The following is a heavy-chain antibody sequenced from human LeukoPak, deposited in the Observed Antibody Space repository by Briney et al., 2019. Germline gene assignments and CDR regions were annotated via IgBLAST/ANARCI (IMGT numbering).Heavy chain of an antibody. V-gene: IGHV3-48*04. D-gene: IGHD5-18*01. CDR3: AREAASTAMVGYWRYYYGMDV. CDR1: GFSFSSYG. J-gene: IGHJ6*02. CDR2: ISSSGSTI. Sequence: GGSLRLSCAASGFSFSSYGMHWVRHAPGKGLEWVSYISSSGSTIYYADSVKGRFTISRDNAKNSLYLQMNSLRAEDTAVYYCAREAASTAMVGYWRYYYGMDVWGQGTTVTVSS.